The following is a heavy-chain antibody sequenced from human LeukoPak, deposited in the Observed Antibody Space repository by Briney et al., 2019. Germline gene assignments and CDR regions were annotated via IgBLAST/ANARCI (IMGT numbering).Heavy chain of an antibody. Sequence: GGSLRLSCAASGFTFSGYAMSWVRQAPGKGLEWVSAISGSGGGTFYTDSVKGRFTISRDNSKNTLYLQMNSPRAEDTAIYYCAKEDLSDGMDVWGQGTTVTVS. J-gene: IGHJ6*02. CDR1: GFTFSGYA. CDR2: ISGSGGGT. CDR3: AKEDLSDGMDV. V-gene: IGHV3-23*01.